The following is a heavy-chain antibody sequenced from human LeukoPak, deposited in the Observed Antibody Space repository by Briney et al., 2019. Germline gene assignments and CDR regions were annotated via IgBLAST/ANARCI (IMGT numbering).Heavy chain of an antibody. CDR2: IYTSGST. J-gene: IGHJ4*02. CDR3: ARDSYDYVWGSSNFDY. Sequence: SETLSLTCTVSGGSISSGSYYWSWIRQPAGKGLEWIGRIYTSGSTNYNPSLKSRVTISVDTSKNQFSLKLSSVTAADTAVYYCARDSYDYVWGSSNFDYWGQGTLVSVSS. D-gene: IGHD3-16*01. CDR1: GGSISSGSYY. V-gene: IGHV4-61*02.